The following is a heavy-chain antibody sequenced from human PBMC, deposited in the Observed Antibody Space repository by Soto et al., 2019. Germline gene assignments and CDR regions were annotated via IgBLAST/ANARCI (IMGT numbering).Heavy chain of an antibody. CDR3: AKVKGSRPSPDNYYYYYGMDV. J-gene: IGHJ6*02. CDR1: GFTFSSYG. D-gene: IGHD6-19*01. V-gene: IGHV3-30*18. CDR2: ISYGGSNK. Sequence: GGSLRLSCAASGFTFSSYGMHWVRQAPGKGLEWVAVISYGGSNKYYADSVKGRFTISRDNSKNTLYLQMNSLRAEDTAVYYCAKVKGSRPSPDNYYYYYGMDVWGQGPTVTVSS.